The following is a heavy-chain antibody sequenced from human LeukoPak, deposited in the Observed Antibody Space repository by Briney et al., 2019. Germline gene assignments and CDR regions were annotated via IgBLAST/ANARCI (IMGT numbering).Heavy chain of an antibody. Sequence: GGSLRLSCAASGFTFSSYSMNWVRQAPGKGLEWVSYISSSSSTIYYADSVKGRFTISRDNAKNSLYLQMNSLRAEDTAVYYCARDARLLWFGELSGYFDYWGQGTLVTVSS. J-gene: IGHJ4*02. CDR3: ARDARLLWFGELSGYFDY. CDR1: GFTFSSYS. CDR2: ISSSSSTI. V-gene: IGHV3-48*01. D-gene: IGHD3-10*01.